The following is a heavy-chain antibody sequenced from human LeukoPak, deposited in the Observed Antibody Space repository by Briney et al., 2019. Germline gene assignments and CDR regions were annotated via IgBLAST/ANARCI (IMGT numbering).Heavy chain of an antibody. Sequence: PGGSLRLSCAASGFTFSSYWMSWVRQAPGKGLEWVANIKQDGSEKYYVDSVKGRFTISRDNAKNSLYLQMNSLRAEDTAVYYCATVPEMATIPHDYWGQGTLVTVSS. CDR2: IKQDGSEK. J-gene: IGHJ4*02. D-gene: IGHD5-24*01. CDR3: ATVPEMATIPHDY. CDR1: GFTFSSYW. V-gene: IGHV3-7*01.